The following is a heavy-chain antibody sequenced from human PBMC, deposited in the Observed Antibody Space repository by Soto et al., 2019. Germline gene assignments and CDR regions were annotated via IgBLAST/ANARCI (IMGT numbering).Heavy chain of an antibody. D-gene: IGHD1-26*01. Sequence: PGGSLRLSCAASGFTFSNYAMSWVRQAPGKGLEWVSLVSATAGTTYYTDSVKGRFTISRDNSKNTLYLQMNSLRAEDTAVYYCAKVFYSGNKGYFDYWGQGTLVTVSS. CDR1: GFTFSNYA. V-gene: IGHV3-23*01. CDR2: VSATAGTT. CDR3: AKVFYSGNKGYFDY. J-gene: IGHJ4*02.